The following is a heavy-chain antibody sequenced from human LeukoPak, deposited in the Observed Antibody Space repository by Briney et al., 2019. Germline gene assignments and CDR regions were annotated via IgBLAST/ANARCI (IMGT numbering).Heavy chain of an antibody. CDR2: ISHDGSEN. J-gene: IGHJ4*02. V-gene: IGHV3-30*10. CDR1: GLTFTIYA. D-gene: IGHD1-1*01. Sequence: RGSLRLSCAPSGLTFTIYAIHWVRHAPGKGLQWEAAISHDGSENFYTDSVKGRLTLSRDNYKNTLFLQMNSLRAEDTAVYYCATDGTDWNPDYWGQGTLVTVSS. CDR3: ATDGTDWNPDY.